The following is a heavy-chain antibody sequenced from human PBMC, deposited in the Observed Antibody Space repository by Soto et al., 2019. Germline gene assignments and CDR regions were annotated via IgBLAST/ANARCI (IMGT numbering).Heavy chain of an antibody. D-gene: IGHD1-26*01. V-gene: IGHV4-39*02. CDR2: IYYSGST. CDR1: GGSISSSSYY. Sequence: SETLSLTCTVYGGSISSSSYYWGWIRQPPGKGLEWIGSIYYSGSTYYNPSLKSRVTISVDTSKNHFSLKLSSVTAADTAVYYCATQEVGGSYVYTFDPWGQGTLVTVSS. CDR3: ATQEVGGSYVYTFDP. J-gene: IGHJ5*02.